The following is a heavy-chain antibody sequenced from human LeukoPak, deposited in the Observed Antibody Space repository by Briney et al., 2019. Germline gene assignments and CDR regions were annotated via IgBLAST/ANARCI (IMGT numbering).Heavy chain of an antibody. Sequence: PSETLSLTCTVSGYSISSGYYWGWIRQPPGKGLEWIGSIYHSGSTYYNPSLKSRVTISVDTSKNQFSLKLSSVTAADTAVYHCARSGYYYGSGSYWFDPWGQGTLVTVSS. CDR3: ARSGYYYGSGSYWFDP. CDR1: GYSISSGYY. J-gene: IGHJ5*02. D-gene: IGHD3-10*01. V-gene: IGHV4-38-2*02. CDR2: IYHSGST.